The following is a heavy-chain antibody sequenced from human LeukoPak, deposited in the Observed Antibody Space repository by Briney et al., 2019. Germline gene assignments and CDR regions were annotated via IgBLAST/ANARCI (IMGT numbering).Heavy chain of an antibody. CDR2: IYHSGST. CDR3: ARSPFGGVIDKNYFDY. CDR1: GYSINSGYY. Sequence: PSETLSLTCTVSGYSINSGYYWGWIRQPPGKGLEWIGSIYHSGSTFYNPSLKSRVPISVDTSKSQFSLKLSSVTAADTAVYYCARSPFGGVIDKNYFDYWGQGTLCTVSS. J-gene: IGHJ4*02. D-gene: IGHD3-16*02. V-gene: IGHV4-38-2*02.